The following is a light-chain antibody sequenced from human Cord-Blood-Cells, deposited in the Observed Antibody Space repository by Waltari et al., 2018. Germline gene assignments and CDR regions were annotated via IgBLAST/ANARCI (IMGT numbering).Light chain of an antibody. V-gene: IGLV3-19*01. CDR1: SPRSYY. CDR2: GKT. J-gene: IGLJ3*02. Sequence: SSELTQDPAVSVALGQTVRITCQGDSPRSYYASWYQQKPGQAPVLVIFGKTNPPSGTPDRFSGSSSGNTASLTITGAQAEDEADYYCNSRDSSGNHLVFGGGTKLTVL. CDR3: NSRDSSGNHLV.